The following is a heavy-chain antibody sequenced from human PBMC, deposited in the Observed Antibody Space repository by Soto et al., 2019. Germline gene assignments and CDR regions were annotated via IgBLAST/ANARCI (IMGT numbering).Heavy chain of an antibody. CDR2: IIPILGIA. J-gene: IGHJ4*02. V-gene: IGHV1-69*02. CDR3: ARGGDSSGYYFDY. Sequence: QVQLVQSGAEVKKPGSSVKVSCKASGGTFSSYTISWVRQAPGQGLEWMGRIIPILGIANYAQKFQGRVTITAEKSTSTAYMELSSLRSEDTAVYYCARGGDSSGYYFDYWGQGTLVTVSS. CDR1: GGTFSSYT. D-gene: IGHD6-19*01.